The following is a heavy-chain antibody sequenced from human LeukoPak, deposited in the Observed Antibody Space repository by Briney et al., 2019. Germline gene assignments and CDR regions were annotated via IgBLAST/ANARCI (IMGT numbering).Heavy chain of an antibody. D-gene: IGHD2-8*02. Sequence: GGSLRLSCAASEFSVGSNYMTWVRQAPGKGLEWVSSIFPSGGEIHYADSVRGRFTISRDNSKSTLSLQMNSLRAEDTAIYYCATYRQVLLPFDSWGQGTLVTVSS. J-gene: IGHJ4*02. V-gene: IGHV3-53*01. CDR2: IFPSGGEI. CDR3: ATYRQVLLPFDS. CDR1: EFSVGSNY.